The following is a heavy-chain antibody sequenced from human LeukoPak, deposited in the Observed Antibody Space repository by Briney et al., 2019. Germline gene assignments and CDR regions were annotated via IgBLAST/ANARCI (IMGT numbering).Heavy chain of an antibody. CDR1: GFTFSSYW. CDR2: IKQDGSEK. V-gene: IGHV3-7*01. CDR3: ARARMRRPVDY. Sequence: GGSLRLSCAASGFTFSSYWMSWVRQAPGKGLEWVANIKQDGSEKYYVDSVKGRFTTSRDNAKNSLYLQMNSLRAEDTAVYYCARARMRRPVDYWGQGTLVTVSS. J-gene: IGHJ4*02. D-gene: IGHD2-15*01.